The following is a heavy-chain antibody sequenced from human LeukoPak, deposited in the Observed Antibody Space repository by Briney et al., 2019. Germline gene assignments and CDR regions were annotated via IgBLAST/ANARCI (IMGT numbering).Heavy chain of an antibody. D-gene: IGHD3-10*01. CDR2: IRSKAYGGTT. CDR1: GFTFGDYA. Sequence: GGSLRLSCTASGFTFGDYAMSWFRQAPGRGLEWVGFIRSKAYGGTTEYAASVKGRFTISRDNSKNTLYLQMNSLRAEDTAVYYCASMSNSMVRGGLRSAYYYYYMDVWGKGTTVTISS. CDR3: ASMSNSMVRGGLRSAYYYYYMDV. J-gene: IGHJ6*03. V-gene: IGHV3-49*03.